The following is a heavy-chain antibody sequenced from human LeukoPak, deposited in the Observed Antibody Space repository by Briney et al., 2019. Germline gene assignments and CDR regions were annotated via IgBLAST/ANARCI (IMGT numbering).Heavy chain of an antibody. CDR1: GYTFTSYG. V-gene: IGHV1-18*01. D-gene: IGHD3-22*01. Sequence: GASVKVSCKASGYTFTSYGISWVRQAPGQGLEWMGWISAYNGNTNYAQKLQGRVTMTTDTSTSTAYMELSSLRSEDTAVYYCAGGPPNYYDSSGYQYSSDYWGQGTLVTVSS. J-gene: IGHJ4*02. CDR2: ISAYNGNT. CDR3: AGGPPNYYDSSGYQYSSDY.